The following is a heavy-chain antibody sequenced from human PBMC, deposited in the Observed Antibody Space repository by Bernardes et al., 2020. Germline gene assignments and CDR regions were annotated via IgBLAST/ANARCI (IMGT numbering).Heavy chain of an antibody. CDR3: ARHGPIAAAEFDF. CDR1: GGSISKYY. Sequence: TLSLTCTVSGGSISKYYWSWIRQPPGKGLEWIGYVYYSGSTYHNPSLKSRVTVSVDTSKNQFSLKLSSVTAADTAVYYCARHGPIAAAEFDFWGQGILVVVSS. D-gene: IGHD6-13*01. J-gene: IGHJ4*02. V-gene: IGHV4-59*08. CDR2: VYYSGST.